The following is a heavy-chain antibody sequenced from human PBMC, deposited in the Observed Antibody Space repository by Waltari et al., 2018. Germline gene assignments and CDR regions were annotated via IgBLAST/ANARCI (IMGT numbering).Heavy chain of an antibody. CDR3: ARDWGYYSDTSGYPSNWFGP. J-gene: IGHJ5*02. V-gene: IGHV1-2*06. CDR1: GYTLTGYY. Sequence: QVPLVQSGAEEIKPGASVKVSCTASGYTLTGYYSPWLRQAHGQGREWMGRINPNTGDTTDAQEFQGRVTMTRDTSISTAYMELTSLRSEDTAVYYCARDWGYYSDTSGYPSNWFGPWGQGTLVTVSS. D-gene: IGHD3-22*01. CDR2: INPNTGDT.